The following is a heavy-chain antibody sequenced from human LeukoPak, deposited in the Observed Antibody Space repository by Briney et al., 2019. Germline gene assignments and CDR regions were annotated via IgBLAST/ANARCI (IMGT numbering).Heavy chain of an antibody. J-gene: IGHJ3*02. CDR3: AGYSYGYLGAGAFDI. D-gene: IGHD5-18*01. CDR2: ISSSSSTI. CDR1: GFTFSSYR. V-gene: IGHV3-48*02. Sequence: PGGSLRLSCAASGFTFSSYRMNWVRQAPGKGLEWVSYISSSSSTIYYADSVKGRFTISRDNAKNSLYLQMNSLRDEDTAVYYCAGYSYGYLGAGAFDIWGQGTMVTVSS.